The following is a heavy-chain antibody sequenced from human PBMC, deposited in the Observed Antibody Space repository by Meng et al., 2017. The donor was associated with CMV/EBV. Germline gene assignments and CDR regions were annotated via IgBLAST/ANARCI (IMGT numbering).Heavy chain of an antibody. Sequence: ASVKVSCKASGYTFTGYYMHWVRQAPGQGLEWMGWINPNSGGTNYAQKFQGRVTMTRDTSISTAYMELSRLRSDDTAVYYCAREDVVAGTVAFDIWGQGTMVTV. V-gene: IGHV1-2*02. CDR1: GYTFTGYY. CDR2: INPNSGGT. D-gene: IGHD6-19*01. CDR3: AREDVVAGTVAFDI. J-gene: IGHJ3*02.